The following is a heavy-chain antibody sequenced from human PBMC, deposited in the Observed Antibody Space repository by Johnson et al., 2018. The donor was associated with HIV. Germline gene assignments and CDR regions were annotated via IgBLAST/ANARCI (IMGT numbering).Heavy chain of an antibody. CDR3: ARDGEYCSGGSCSDAFDI. Sequence: VQLVESGGGVVRPGGSLRLSCAASGFTFDDYGMSWVRQAPEKGLEWVSGINWNGGSTGYADSVKGRFTISRDNAKNSLYLQMNSLRAEDTALYYCARDGEYCSGGSCSDAFDIWGQGTMVTVSS. J-gene: IGHJ3*02. CDR2: INWNGGST. V-gene: IGHV3-20*04. D-gene: IGHD2-15*01. CDR1: GFTFDDYG.